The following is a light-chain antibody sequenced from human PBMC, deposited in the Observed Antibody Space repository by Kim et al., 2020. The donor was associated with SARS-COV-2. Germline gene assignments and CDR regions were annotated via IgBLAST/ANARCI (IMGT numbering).Light chain of an antibody. J-gene: IGKJ1*01. CDR3: QQYNDWWT. CDR2: GAS. CDR1: RSVSNN. Sequence: VAPGERVTLSCRASRSVSNNLAWYQQKPGQAPRLLIYGASTRATDIPARFSGSGSGTEFTLTISSLQSEDVAVYYCQQYNDWWTFGQGTKVDIK. V-gene: IGKV3-15*01.